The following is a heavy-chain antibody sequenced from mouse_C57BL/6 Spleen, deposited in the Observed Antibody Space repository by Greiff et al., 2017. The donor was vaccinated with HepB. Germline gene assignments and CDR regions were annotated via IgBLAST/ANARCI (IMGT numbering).Heavy chain of an antibody. CDR1: GYTFTSYW. CDR2: IDPSDSYT. J-gene: IGHJ3*01. CDR3: AIYYGNYGRFAY. Sequence: VQLQHGAELVKPGASVKLSCKASGYTFTSYWMQWVKQRPGQGLEWIGEIDPSDSYTNYNQKFKGKATLTVDTSSSTAYMQLSSLTSEDSAVYYCAIYYGNYGRFAYWGQGTLVTVSA. V-gene: IGHV1-50*01. D-gene: IGHD2-1*01.